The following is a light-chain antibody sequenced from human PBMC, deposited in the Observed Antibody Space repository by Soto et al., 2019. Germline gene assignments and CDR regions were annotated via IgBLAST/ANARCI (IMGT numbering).Light chain of an antibody. Sequence: IVLTQCPGTLSLSPGEGATLSCRASQSVSSSYLAWYQQKPGQAPRLLIYGASSRATGIPDRFSGSGSGTDFTLTISRLQPEDFAVYYCQQYGSSPPWTFGQGTKVDIK. CDR1: QSVSSSY. V-gene: IGKV3-20*01. CDR3: QQYGSSPPWT. J-gene: IGKJ1*01. CDR2: GAS.